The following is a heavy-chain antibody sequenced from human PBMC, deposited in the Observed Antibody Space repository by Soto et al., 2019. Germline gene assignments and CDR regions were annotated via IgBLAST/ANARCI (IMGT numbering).Heavy chain of an antibody. D-gene: IGHD3-16*01. V-gene: IGHV4-59*08. CDR1: GGSISSYY. Sequence: SETLSLTCTVSGGSISSYYWSWIRQPPGKGLEWIGYIYYSGSTNYNPSLKSRVTISVDTSKNQFSLKLSSVTAADTAVYYCARQGNDYIWGSPKSELDYWGQGTLVTVSS. CDR2: IYYSGST. J-gene: IGHJ4*02. CDR3: ARQGNDYIWGSPKSELDY.